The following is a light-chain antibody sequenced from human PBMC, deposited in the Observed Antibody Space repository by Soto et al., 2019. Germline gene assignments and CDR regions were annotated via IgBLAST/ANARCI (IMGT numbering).Light chain of an antibody. J-gene: IGKJ1*01. Sequence: EIVLTQSPATLSVSPGERATLSCRASKSVSSNLAWYQQKPGQAPRLLIYGASTRATGIPDRFTGSVSGTEFILTISSLLSKDLAVYYCQQYHQWWTFGQGTKVEIK. CDR2: GAS. CDR3: QQYHQWWT. V-gene: IGKV3-15*01. CDR1: KSVSSN.